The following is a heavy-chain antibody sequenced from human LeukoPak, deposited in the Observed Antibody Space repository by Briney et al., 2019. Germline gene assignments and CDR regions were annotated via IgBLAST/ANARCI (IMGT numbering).Heavy chain of an antibody. Sequence: QPGRSLRLSCIASGFTFGDYAMSWVRQTPGKGLEWVSFITYRSAGDSTYYADSVRGRFTISRDSSKSTLYLQMNSLRAEDTAVYYCTKVSTTGVGGRGYFDQWGQGTQVTVSS. J-gene: IGHJ4*02. CDR1: GFTFGDYA. CDR2: ITYRSAGDST. D-gene: IGHD1-1*01. CDR3: TKVSTTGVGGRGYFDQ. V-gene: IGHV3-23*01.